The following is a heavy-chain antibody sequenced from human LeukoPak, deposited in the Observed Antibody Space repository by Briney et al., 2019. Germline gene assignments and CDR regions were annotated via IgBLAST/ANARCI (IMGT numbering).Heavy chain of an antibody. CDR3: ASQASIGWYYNSYSRDV. V-gene: IGHV3-7*01. D-gene: IGHD6-19*01. Sequence: GGSLRLSCAASGFTFSSYWMSWVRQAPGEGLEWVANIKQDGSEKYYVDSVKGRFTISRDNAKNSLYLQMNSLRAEDTAVYYCASQASIGWYYNSYSRDVWGKGTTSPSP. J-gene: IGHJ6*03. CDR2: IKQDGSEK. CDR1: GFTFSSYW.